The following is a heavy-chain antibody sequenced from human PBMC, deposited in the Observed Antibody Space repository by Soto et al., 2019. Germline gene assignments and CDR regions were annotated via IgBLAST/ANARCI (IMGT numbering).Heavy chain of an antibody. Sequence: SKTLSLTCATSGDSVSSNSAAWNWIRQSPSRGLEWLGRTYYRSKWYNDYAVSVKSRITINPDTSKNQFSLQLNSVTPEDTAVYYCAREGSWYLANWFDPWGQAILVTVS. CDR2: TYYRSKWYN. CDR3: AREGSWYLANWFDP. V-gene: IGHV6-1*01. CDR1: GDSVSSNSAA. J-gene: IGHJ5*02. D-gene: IGHD6-13*01.